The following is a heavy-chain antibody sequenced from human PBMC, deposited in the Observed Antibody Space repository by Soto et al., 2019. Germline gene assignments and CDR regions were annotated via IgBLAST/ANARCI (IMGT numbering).Heavy chain of an antibody. CDR3: TTDGHAHLSYDSSGYYYPYYGMDV. CDR1: GFTFSNAW. J-gene: IGHJ6*02. Sequence: GGSLRLSCAASGFTFSNAWMNWVRQAPGKGLEWVGRIKSKTDGGTTDYAAPVKGRFTISRDDSKNTLYLQMNSLKTEDTAVYYCTTDGHAHLSYDSSGYYYPYYGMDVWGQGTTVTVSS. D-gene: IGHD3-22*01. CDR2: IKSKTDGGTT. V-gene: IGHV3-15*07.